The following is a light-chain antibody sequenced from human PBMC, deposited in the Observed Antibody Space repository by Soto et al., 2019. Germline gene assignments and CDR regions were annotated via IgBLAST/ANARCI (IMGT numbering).Light chain of an antibody. V-gene: IGKV3-20*01. Sequence: EIMMTQSPATLSVSPGERATLSCRASQSVSTYLAWYQQKPGQAPRLLISDASDRASGIPDRFSGSGSGTDFTLTISRLVPEDFAVYYCQQYGDSPVTFGQGTKVDI. CDR2: DAS. J-gene: IGKJ1*01. CDR1: QSVSTY. CDR3: QQYGDSPVT.